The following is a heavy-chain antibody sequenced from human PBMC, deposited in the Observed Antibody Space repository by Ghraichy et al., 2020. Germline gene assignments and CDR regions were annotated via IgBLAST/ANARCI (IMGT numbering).Heavy chain of an antibody. V-gene: IGHV1-2*02. CDR1: GYTFTGYY. CDR3: ARDLGDLYGGPTYFFDY. D-gene: IGHD4-23*01. J-gene: IGHJ4*02. CDR2: INPNSGGT. Sequence: ASVKVSCKASGYTFTGYYMHWVRQAPGQGLEWMGWINPNSGGTNYAQKFQGRVTMTRDTSISTAYMELSRLRSDDTAVYYCARDLGDLYGGPTYFFDYWGQGTLVTVSS.